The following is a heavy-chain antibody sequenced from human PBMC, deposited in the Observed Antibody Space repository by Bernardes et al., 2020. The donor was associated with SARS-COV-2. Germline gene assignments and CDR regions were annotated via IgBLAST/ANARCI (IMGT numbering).Heavy chain of an antibody. CDR1: GFTVSNNY. D-gene: IGHD6-13*01. J-gene: IGHJ4*02. Sequence: GGSLRLSCGASGFTVSNNYMNWVRQAPGMGLEWVSVIYSGGTASYADSVKDRFTVSRDNSKNTLYLQMNSLRAEDTAVYFCAKGGGSSWDFYLDYWGQGTLVTVSS. V-gene: IGHV3-66*01. CDR3: AKGGGSSWDFYLDY. CDR2: IYSGGTA.